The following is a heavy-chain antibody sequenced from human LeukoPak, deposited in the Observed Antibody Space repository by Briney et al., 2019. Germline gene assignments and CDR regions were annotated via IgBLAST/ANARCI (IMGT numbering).Heavy chain of an antibody. V-gene: IGHV5-51*01. Sequence: GESLKISCKGARYSFTSSWIAWVRQMPGKGLEWMGIIYLGDSDTRYSPSFQGQVTISADKSISTAYLQWSSLKASDTAIYFCVYCSGGSSSYDMDVWGQGTTVTVSS. J-gene: IGHJ6*02. D-gene: IGHD2-15*01. CDR3: VYCSGGSSSYDMDV. CDR1: RYSFTSSW. CDR2: IYLGDSDT.